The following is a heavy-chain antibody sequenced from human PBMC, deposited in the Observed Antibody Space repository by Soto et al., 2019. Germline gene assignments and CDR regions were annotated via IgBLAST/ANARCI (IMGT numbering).Heavy chain of an antibody. J-gene: IGHJ3*02. V-gene: IGHV4-59*12. CDR2: IYYSGST. D-gene: IGHD3-16*01. CDR1: GGSISSYY. CDR3: ARDRGTYYDYIWGSRYAFDI. Sequence: SETLSLTCTVSGGSISSYYWSWIRQPPGKGLEWIGYIYYSGSTNYNPSLKSRVTISVDTSKNQFSLKLSSVTAADTAVYYCARDRGTYYDYIWGSRYAFDIWGQGTMVTVSS.